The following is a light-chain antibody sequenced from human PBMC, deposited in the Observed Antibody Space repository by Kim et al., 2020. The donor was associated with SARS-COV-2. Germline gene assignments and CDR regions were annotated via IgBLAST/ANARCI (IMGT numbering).Light chain of an antibody. CDR1: TGPVTNSHY. Sequence: QAVVTQEPSLTVSPGGTVTLTCDSSTGPVTNSHYPYWFQQKPGQAPKTLIYDTHNKHSWTPARFSGSLLGDKAALTLSGAQAEDEADYYCLLSSGSDWVFGGGTQLTVL. J-gene: IGLJ3*02. CDR2: DTH. CDR3: LLSSGSDWV. V-gene: IGLV7-46*01.